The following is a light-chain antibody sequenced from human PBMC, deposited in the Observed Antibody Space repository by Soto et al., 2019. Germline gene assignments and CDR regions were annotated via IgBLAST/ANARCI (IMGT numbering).Light chain of an antibody. V-gene: IGKV3-15*01. J-gene: IGKJ4*01. CDR3: QQYNNWPLT. CDR2: GAS. Sequence: EIVMTQSPATLSVSPGERATLSCRASQSVSSNLAWYQQKPGQAPSLLIYGASTRSTGIQASFSGSGSGTEFTLAISSLQSVDLAVYYCQQYNNWPLTFGGGTKVEIK. CDR1: QSVSSN.